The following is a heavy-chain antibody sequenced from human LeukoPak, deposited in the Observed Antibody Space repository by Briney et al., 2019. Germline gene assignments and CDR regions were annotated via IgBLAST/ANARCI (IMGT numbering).Heavy chain of an antibody. J-gene: IGHJ4*02. CDR3: ARHRGGRRYFDY. Sequence: PSETLSLTCTVSGGSISSYYWSWIRQPPGKGLEGIGYIYYSGSTNYNPSLKSRVTISVDTSKNQFSLQLSSVTAADPAVYYCARHRGGRRYFDYWGQGTLVTVSS. V-gene: IGHV4-59*08. CDR1: GGSISSYY. D-gene: IGHD3-16*01. CDR2: IYYSGST.